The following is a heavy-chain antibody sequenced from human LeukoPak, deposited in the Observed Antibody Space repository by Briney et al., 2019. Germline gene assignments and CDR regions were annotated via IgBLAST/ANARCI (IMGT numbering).Heavy chain of an antibody. CDR3: ARADWSQNPFGY. CDR2: IIPIFGTA. V-gene: IGHV1-69*13. J-gene: IGHJ4*02. Sequence: EASVKVSCKASGGTFSSYAISWVRQAPGQGLEWMGGIIPIFGTANYAQKFQGRVTITADESTSTAYMELSSLRSEDTAVYYCARADWSQNPFGYWGQGTLVTVSS. D-gene: IGHD3/OR15-3a*01. CDR1: GGTFSSYA.